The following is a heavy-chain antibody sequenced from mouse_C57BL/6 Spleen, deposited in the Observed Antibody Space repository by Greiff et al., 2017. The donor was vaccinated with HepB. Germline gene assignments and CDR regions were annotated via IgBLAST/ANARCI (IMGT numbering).Heavy chain of an antibody. CDR3: ARKDYYGSPGGY. CDR1: GYTFTNYW. Sequence: QVQLQQSGAELVRPGTSVKMSCKASGYTFTNYWIGWAKQRPGHGLEWIGDIYPGGGYTNYNEKFKGKATLTADKSSSTAYMQFSSLTSEDSAIYYCARKDYYGSPGGYWGQGTTLTVSS. V-gene: IGHV1-63*01. CDR2: IYPGGGYT. D-gene: IGHD1-1*01. J-gene: IGHJ2*01.